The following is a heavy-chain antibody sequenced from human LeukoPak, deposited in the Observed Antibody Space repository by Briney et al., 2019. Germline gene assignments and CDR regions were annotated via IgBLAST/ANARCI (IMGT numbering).Heavy chain of an antibody. CDR2: IYYKGYT. J-gene: IGHJ3*02. CDR1: GVSITDYY. V-gene: IGHV4-59*01. CDR3: ASTPLSDLDI. Sequence: SETLSLTCSVTGVSITDYYWSWIRQPPGKGLKWIGYIYYKGYTNYSPSLKSRVTISMDTSKSQFSLKLRSVTAADTAVYYCASTPLSDLDIWGQGTMVIVSS.